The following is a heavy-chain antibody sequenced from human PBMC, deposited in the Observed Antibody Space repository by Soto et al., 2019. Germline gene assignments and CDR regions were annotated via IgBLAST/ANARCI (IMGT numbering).Heavy chain of an antibody. J-gene: IGHJ4*02. D-gene: IGHD3-22*01. CDR2: IYHSGST. CDR1: GYSISSGYY. V-gene: IGHV4-38-2*02. Sequence: LSLPCAVSGYSISSGYYWGWIRQPPGKGLEWIGSIYHSGSTYYNPSLKSRVTISVDTSKNQFSLKLSSVTAADTAVYYCARDCYYDSSGYYPPYFDYWGQGTLVTVSS. CDR3: ARDCYYDSSGYYPPYFDY.